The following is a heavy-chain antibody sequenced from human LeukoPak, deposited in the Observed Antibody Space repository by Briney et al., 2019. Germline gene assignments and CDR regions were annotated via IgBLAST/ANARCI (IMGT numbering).Heavy chain of an antibody. J-gene: IGHJ5*02. CDR2: IYHSGST. CDR1: GGSISSGGYS. CDR3: ARGYYGSGSPTNWFDP. V-gene: IGHV4-30-2*01. Sequence: SQTLSLTCAVSGGSISSGGYSWSWIRQPPGKGLEWIGYIYHSGSTYYNPSLKSRVTISVDRSKNQFSLKLSSVTAADTAVYYCARGYYGSGSPTNWFDPWGQGTLVTVSS. D-gene: IGHD3-10*01.